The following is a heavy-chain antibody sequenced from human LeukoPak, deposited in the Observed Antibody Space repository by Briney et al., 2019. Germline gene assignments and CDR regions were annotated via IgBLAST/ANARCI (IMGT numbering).Heavy chain of an antibody. CDR3: ARVSYYYDSSGYYVFDY. CDR1: GYTFTSYG. V-gene: IGHV1-18*01. D-gene: IGHD3-22*01. J-gene: IGHJ4*02. Sequence: GASVKVSCKASGYTFTSYGISWVRQAPGQGLEWMGWISAYNGNTNYAQKLQGRVTMTTDTSTSTAYMELRSLRSDDTAVYYCARVSYYYDSSGYYVFDYWGQGTLVTVSS. CDR2: ISAYNGNT.